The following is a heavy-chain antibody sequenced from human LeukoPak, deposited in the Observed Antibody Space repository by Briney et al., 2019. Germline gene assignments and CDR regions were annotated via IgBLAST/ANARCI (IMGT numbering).Heavy chain of an antibody. CDR2: ISSSSSNI. V-gene: IGHV3-21*01. D-gene: IGHD1-26*01. CDR1: GFTFSSYS. Sequence: PGGSLRLSCAASGFTFSSYSMNWVRQAPGKGLESVSSISSSSSNIYYADSVKGRFTISRDNAKNSLYLQMNSLRAEDTAVYYCARAPSAEDTFDIWGQGTMVTVSS. J-gene: IGHJ3*02. CDR3: ARAPSAEDTFDI.